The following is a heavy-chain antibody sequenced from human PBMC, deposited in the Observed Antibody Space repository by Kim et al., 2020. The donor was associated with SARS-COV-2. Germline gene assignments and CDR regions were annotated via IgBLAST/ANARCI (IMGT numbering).Heavy chain of an antibody. CDR2: IYYSGST. CDR1: GGSISSSSYY. J-gene: IGHJ4*02. Sequence: SETLSLTCTVSGGSISSSSYYWGWIRQPPGKGLELIGSIYYSGSTYYNPSLKSRVTISVDTSKNQFSLKLSSVTAADTAVYYCARENYYDSSGYYPHYFDYWGQGTLVTVSS. D-gene: IGHD3-22*01. CDR3: ARENYYDSSGYYPHYFDY. V-gene: IGHV4-39*02.